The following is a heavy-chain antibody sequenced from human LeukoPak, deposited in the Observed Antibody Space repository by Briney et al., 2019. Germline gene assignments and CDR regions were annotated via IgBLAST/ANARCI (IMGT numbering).Heavy chain of an antibody. CDR3: AKDQYSSGWTGRYLYGMDV. CDR1: GFTFSSQA. J-gene: IGHJ6*02. V-gene: IGHV3-23*01. CDR2: MSGSGDHI. D-gene: IGHD6-19*01. Sequence: GGSLRLSCAASGFTFSSQAMTWVRQAPGKGLEWVSAMSGSGDHIYYADSVKGRFTISRDNSKNTLYLQMNSLRAEDTAVYYCAKDQYSSGWTGRYLYGMDVWGQGTTVTVSS.